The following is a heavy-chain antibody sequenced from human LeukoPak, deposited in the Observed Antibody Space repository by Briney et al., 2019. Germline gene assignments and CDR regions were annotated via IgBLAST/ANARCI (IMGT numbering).Heavy chain of an antibody. V-gene: IGHV3-23*01. CDR3: AKGGGYDSDYYYYGMDV. CDR2: IGGGGDNT. J-gene: IGHJ6*02. Sequence: GGSLRLSCAASGFTFSSYAMTWVRQAPGKGLEWLSTIGGGGDNTFYADSVKGRFAISRDNSKNTLYLQMNSLRGEDTAVYYCAKGGGYDSDYYYYGMDVWGQGTTVTVSS. CDR1: GFTFSSYA. D-gene: IGHD5-12*01.